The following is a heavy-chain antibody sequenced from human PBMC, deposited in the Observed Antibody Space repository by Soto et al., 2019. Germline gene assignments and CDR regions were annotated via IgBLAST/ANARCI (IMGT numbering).Heavy chain of an antibody. CDR3: ARDLFNYGSGSYYNGVDY. CDR2: INPSGGSA. J-gene: IGHJ4*02. CDR1: GYTFTSYY. Sequence: ASVKVSCKASGYTFTSYYMHWVRQAPGQGLEWMGIINPSGGSASYAQKFQGRVTMTRDTSTSTVYMELSSLRSEDTAVYYCARDLFNYGSGSYYNGVDYWGQGTLVTV. V-gene: IGHV1-46*01. D-gene: IGHD3-10*01.